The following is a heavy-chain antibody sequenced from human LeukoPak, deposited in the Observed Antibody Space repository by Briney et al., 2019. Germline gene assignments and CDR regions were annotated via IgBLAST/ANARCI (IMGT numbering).Heavy chain of an antibody. Sequence: GGSLRLSCAASGFTFSNYALARVRQAPGKGLEWVSTISGSGATTYYADSVKGRFTISRDTSKNTLYLQMNSLRDEDTAVYYCARQLVVPAAFDYWGQGTLVTVSS. CDR2: ISGSGATT. CDR1: GFTFSNYA. D-gene: IGHD2-2*01. CDR3: ARQLVVPAAFDY. V-gene: IGHV3-23*01. J-gene: IGHJ4*02.